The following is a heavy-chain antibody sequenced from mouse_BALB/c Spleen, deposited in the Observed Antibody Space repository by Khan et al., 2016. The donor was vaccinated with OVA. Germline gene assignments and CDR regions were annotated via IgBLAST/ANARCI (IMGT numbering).Heavy chain of an antibody. Sequence: QVQLKQSGAELVRPGASVKLSCKTSGYIFTSYWIHWVKQRSGQGLEWIARIYPETDNTYYNEKLKDKATLTADKSSSTAYMQLRSLKSEDSAIYGCAREEALYYFDYWGQGTTLTVSS. J-gene: IGHJ2*01. CDR3: AREEALYYFDY. CDR1: GYIFTSYW. CDR2: IYPETDNT. D-gene: IGHD1-1*01. V-gene: IGHV1-76*01.